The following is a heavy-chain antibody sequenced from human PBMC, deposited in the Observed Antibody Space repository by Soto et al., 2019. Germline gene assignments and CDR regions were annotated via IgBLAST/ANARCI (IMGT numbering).Heavy chain of an antibody. CDR2: IIPIFGTA. J-gene: IGHJ6*02. D-gene: IGHD6-13*01. V-gene: IGHV1-69*01. CDR1: GGTFSSYA. Sequence: QVQLVQSGAEVKKPGSSVKVSCKASGGTFSSYAISWVRQAPGQGLEWMGGIIPIFGTANYARKFQGRVTITADESTSTAYMELSSLRSEDTAVYYCARGVAAAGLGYYYYGMDVWCQGTTVTVSS. CDR3: ARGVAAAGLGYYYYGMDV.